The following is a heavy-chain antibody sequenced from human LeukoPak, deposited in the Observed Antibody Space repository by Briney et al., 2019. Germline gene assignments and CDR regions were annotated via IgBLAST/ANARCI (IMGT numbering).Heavy chain of an antibody. CDR3: ARGREYYDSSGYYYKSGAFDI. CDR1: GGSISSGGYY. CDR2: IYYSGST. J-gene: IGHJ3*02. Sequence: SETLSLTCTVSGGSISSGGYYWSWIRQHPGKGLEWIGYIYYSGSTYYNPSLKSRVTISVDTSKNQFSLKLSSVTAADTAVYYCARGREYYDSSGYYYKSGAFDIWGQGTMVTVSS. V-gene: IGHV4-31*03. D-gene: IGHD3-22*01.